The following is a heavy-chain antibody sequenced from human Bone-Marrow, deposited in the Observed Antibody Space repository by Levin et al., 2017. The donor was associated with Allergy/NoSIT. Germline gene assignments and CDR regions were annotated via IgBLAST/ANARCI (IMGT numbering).Heavy chain of an antibody. CDR1: GFTFSSYA. Sequence: GGSLRLSCAASGFTFSSYAMHWVRQAPGKGLEWVAVISYDGSNKYYADSVKGRFTISRDNSKNTLYLQMNSLRAEDTAVYYCAREIAARGYAFDIWGQGTMVTVSS. CDR2: ISYDGSNK. V-gene: IGHV3-30-3*01. CDR3: AREIAARGYAFDI. D-gene: IGHD6-6*01. J-gene: IGHJ3*02.